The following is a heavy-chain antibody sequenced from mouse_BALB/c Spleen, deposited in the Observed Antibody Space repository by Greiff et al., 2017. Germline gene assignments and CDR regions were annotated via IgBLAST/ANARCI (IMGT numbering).Heavy chain of an antibody. D-gene: IGHD1-1*01. CDR3: ARFTTVVGFDY. CDR2: IDTSDSYT. Sequence: VQLQQPGAELVMPGASVKMSCKASGYTFTDYWMHWVKQRPGQGLEWIGAIDTSDSYTSYNQKFKGKATLTVDESSSTAYMQLSSLTSEDSAVYYCARFTTVVGFDYWGQGTTLTVSS. J-gene: IGHJ2*01. CDR1: GYTFTDYW. V-gene: IGHV1-69*01.